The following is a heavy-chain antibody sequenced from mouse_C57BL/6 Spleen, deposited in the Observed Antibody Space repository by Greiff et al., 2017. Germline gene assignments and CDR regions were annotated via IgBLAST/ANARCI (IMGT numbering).Heavy chain of an antibody. J-gene: IGHJ1*03. CDR3: ARGDGYFDV. V-gene: IGHV1-82*01. D-gene: IGHD3-3*01. CDR2: IYPGDGDT. CDR1: GYAFSSSW. Sequence: QVQLQQSGPELVKPGASVKISCKASGYAFSSSWMNWVKQRPGKGLEWIGRIYPGDGDTNYNGKFKGKATLTADKSSSTAYMQLSSLTSADSAVYFCARGDGYFDVWGTGTTVTVSS.